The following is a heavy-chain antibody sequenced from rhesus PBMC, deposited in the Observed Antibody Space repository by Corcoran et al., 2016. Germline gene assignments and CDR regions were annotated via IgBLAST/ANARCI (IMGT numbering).Heavy chain of an antibody. CDR1: GGSISDYYY. CDR2: IAGNGATT. J-gene: IGHJ4*01. D-gene: IGHD6-25*01. Sequence: QVKLQQWGEGLVKPSETLSLPCAVYGGSISDYYYWNWIRPPPGKGLEWMGNIAGNGATTNCNPSLKSRVTISKDTSKNQFSLKLSSVTAADTAVYYCAREGGSPNFDYWGQGVLVTVSS. V-gene: IGHV4-73*01. CDR3: AREGGSPNFDY.